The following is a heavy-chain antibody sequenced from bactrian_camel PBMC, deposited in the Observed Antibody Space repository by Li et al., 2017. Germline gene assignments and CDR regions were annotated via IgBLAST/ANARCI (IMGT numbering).Heavy chain of an antibody. V-gene: IGHV3S55*01. CDR1: GVTFLSYC. CDR3: AAGQWKCTGVRALSRVTYDY. D-gene: IGHD2*01. CDR2: LASDGST. J-gene: IGHJ4*01. Sequence: HVQLVESGGGLVQPGGSLRLSCAASGVTFLSYCMGWFRQSPGKEREGVVALASDGSTWYADSVKGRFTISKDDLKDTPYLQMNSLKPEDTAIYYCAAGQWKCTGVRALSRVTYDYWGQGTQVTVS.